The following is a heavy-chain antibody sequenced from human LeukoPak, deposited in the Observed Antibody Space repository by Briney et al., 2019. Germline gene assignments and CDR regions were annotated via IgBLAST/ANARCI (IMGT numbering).Heavy chain of an antibody. D-gene: IGHD1-1*01. J-gene: IGHJ1*01. V-gene: IGHV1-46*01. Sequence: ASVKVSCKASGYTFTGYYMHWVRQAPGQGLGWMGIINPSGGTSYAQKLQGRITMTRDTSTSTVYMELSSLRSEDTAVYYCASSDGKYFQHWGQGTLVTVSS. CDR2: INPSGGT. CDR1: GYTFTGYY. CDR3: ASSDGKYFQH.